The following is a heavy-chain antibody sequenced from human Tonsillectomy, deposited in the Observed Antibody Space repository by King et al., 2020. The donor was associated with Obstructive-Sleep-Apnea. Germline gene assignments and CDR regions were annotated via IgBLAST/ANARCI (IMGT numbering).Heavy chain of an antibody. CDR2: IYYSGST. Sequence: QLQESGPGLVKPSETLSLTCTVSGGSISNSRYYCGWIRQPPGKGLEGIGSIYYSGSTYYNPSLKSRVTISVDTSKNQFSLKLSSVTAADTAVYYCARASGSYGGFDYWGQGTLVTVSS. D-gene: IGHD1-26*01. CDR1: GGSISNSRYY. CDR3: ARASGSYGGFDY. V-gene: IGHV4-39*07. J-gene: IGHJ4*02.